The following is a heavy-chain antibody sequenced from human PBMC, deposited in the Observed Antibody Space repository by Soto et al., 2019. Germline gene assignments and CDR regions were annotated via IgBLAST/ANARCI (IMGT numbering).Heavy chain of an antibody. CDR1: GYTFTNYA. CDR3: ARGGMKISYYYDLDV. CDR2: IHAGNGNT. J-gene: IGHJ6*02. V-gene: IGHV1-3*01. D-gene: IGHD2-15*01. Sequence: GASVKVSCKASGYTFTNYAIHWVRQAPGQRLEWMGWIHAGNGNTKYSQKFQGRVTIIRDTSASTAYMELSSLRSEDTAVYYCARGGMKISYYYDLDVWGQGTTVTVSS.